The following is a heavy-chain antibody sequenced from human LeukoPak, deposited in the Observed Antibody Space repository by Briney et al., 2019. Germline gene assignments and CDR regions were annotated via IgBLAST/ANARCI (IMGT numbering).Heavy chain of an antibody. J-gene: IGHJ4*02. CDR1: GFTFSSYG. V-gene: IGHV3-30*03. Sequence: GGSLRLSCAASGFTFSSYGMHWVRQAPGKGLEWVAVISYDGSNKYYADSVKGRFTISRDNSKNTLYLQMNSLRAEDTAVYYCARSRHSSGWYGGFDYWGQGTLVTVSS. CDR2: ISYDGSNK. D-gene: IGHD6-19*01. CDR3: ARSRHSSGWYGGFDY.